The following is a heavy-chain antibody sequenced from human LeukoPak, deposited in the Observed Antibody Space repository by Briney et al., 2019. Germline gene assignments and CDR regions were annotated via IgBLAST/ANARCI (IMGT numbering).Heavy chain of an antibody. Sequence: SETLSLTCTVSGGSISSYYWSWIRQPPGKGLEWIGYIYTSGSTNYNPSLKSRVTISVDTSKNQFSLKLSSVTAADTAVYYCASSMIVVAAFDIWGQGTMVTVSS. D-gene: IGHD3-22*01. CDR2: IYTSGST. CDR1: GGSISSYY. V-gene: IGHV4-4*09. CDR3: ASSMIVVAAFDI. J-gene: IGHJ3*02.